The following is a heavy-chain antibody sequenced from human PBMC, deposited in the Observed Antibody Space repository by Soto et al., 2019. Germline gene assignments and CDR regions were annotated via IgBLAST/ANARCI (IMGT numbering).Heavy chain of an antibody. CDR3: ARACCSSTSCYTCYYYYYGMDV. CDR2: INHSGST. J-gene: IGHJ6*02. D-gene: IGHD2-2*02. CDR1: GGSLSGYY. V-gene: IGHV4-34*01. Sequence: SETLSLTCAVYGGSLSGYYWSWIRQPPGKGLEWIGEINHSGSTNYNPSLKSRVTISVDTSKNQFSLKLSSVTAADTAVYYCARACCSSTSCYTCYYYYYGMDVWGQGTTVTVSS.